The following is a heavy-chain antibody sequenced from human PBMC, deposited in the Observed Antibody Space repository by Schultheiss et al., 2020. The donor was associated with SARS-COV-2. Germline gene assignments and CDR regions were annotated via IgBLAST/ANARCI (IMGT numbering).Heavy chain of an antibody. J-gene: IGHJ4*02. CDR3: ASRAIAVAGLDY. V-gene: IGHV1-2*02. D-gene: IGHD6-19*01. CDR2: INPNSGDT. Sequence: ASVKVSCKASGYTFTGYYMHWVRQAPGQGLEWMGWINPNSGDTNYAQKFQGRVTMTRDTSISTAYMELSRLRSDDTAVYYCASRAIAVAGLDYWGQGTLVTVSS. CDR1: GYTFTGYY.